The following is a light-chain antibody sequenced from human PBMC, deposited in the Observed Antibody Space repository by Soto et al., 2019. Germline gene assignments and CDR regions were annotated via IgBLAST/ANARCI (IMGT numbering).Light chain of an antibody. CDR2: DIS. CDR3: NSYTSSVNDV. J-gene: IGLJ3*02. V-gene: IGLV2-14*03. Sequence: QSALTQPASVSGSPGQWIAISCTATSSDVGGYNYVSWYQHHPGKAPKLMIYDISNRPSGVSDRFSGSKSGNSASLAISGLQAEDEADYYCNSYTSSVNDVFGAGTQLTVL. CDR1: SSDVGGYNY.